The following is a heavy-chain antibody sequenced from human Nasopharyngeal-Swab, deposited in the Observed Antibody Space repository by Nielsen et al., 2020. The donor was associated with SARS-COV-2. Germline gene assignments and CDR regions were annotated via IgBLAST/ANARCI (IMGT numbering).Heavy chain of an antibody. CDR3: AREWNWDDAFDY. J-gene: IGHJ4*02. D-gene: IGHD1-1*01. V-gene: IGHV3-48*02. CDR2: ISGSTNTI. Sequence: GGSLRLSCEASGFTFSSYRMNWVRQAPGKGLEWISYISGSTNTIYYADSVKGRFTISRDNAENLLYLDMTSLRDDDTAVYYCAREWNWDDAFDYWGQGTLVTVSS. CDR1: GFTFSSYR.